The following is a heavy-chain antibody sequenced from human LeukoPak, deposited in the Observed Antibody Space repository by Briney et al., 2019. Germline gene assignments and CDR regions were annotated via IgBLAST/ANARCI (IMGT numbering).Heavy chain of an antibody. D-gene: IGHD7-27*01. Sequence: GRSLRLSCAASGFTFSSYGMHWVRQAPGKGLEWVAVIWFDGSNKYYVDSVKDRFTISRDNSKNTLYLQMNSLRAEDTAVYYCARDRDWGCSYCSYWGQGTLVTVSS. J-gene: IGHJ4*02. CDR3: ARDRDWGCSYCSY. CDR2: IWFDGSNK. V-gene: IGHV3-33*01. CDR1: GFTFSSYG.